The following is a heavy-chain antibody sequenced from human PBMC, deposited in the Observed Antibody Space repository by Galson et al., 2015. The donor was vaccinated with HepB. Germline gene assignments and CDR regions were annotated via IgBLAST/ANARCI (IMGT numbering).Heavy chain of an antibody. V-gene: IGHV3-30-3*01. D-gene: IGHD3-22*01. Sequence: SLRLSCAASGFTFSSYAMHWVRQAPGKGLEWVAVISYDGSNKYYADSVKGRFTISRDNSKNTLYLQMNSLRAEDTAVYYCARDRGVSVVVVSDWYFDLWGRGTLVTVSS. J-gene: IGHJ2*01. CDR1: GFTFSSYA. CDR3: ARDRGVSVVVVSDWYFDL. CDR2: ISYDGSNK.